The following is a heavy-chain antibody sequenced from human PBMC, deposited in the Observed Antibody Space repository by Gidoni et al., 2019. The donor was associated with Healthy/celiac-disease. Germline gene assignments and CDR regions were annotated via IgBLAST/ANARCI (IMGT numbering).Heavy chain of an antibody. CDR1: GGSISSYY. J-gene: IGHJ6*02. CDR2: IYTSGST. CDR3: ARAGGGDYYDSSGYYYVNYYYGMDV. V-gene: IGHV4-4*07. D-gene: IGHD3-22*01. Sequence: QVQLQESGPGLVKPSETLSLTCTVSGGSISSYYWRWIRQPAGKGLEWIGRIYTSGSTNYNPSLKSRVTMSVDTSKNQFSLKLSSVTAADTAVYYCARAGGGDYYDSSGYYYVNYYYGMDVWGQGTTVTVSS.